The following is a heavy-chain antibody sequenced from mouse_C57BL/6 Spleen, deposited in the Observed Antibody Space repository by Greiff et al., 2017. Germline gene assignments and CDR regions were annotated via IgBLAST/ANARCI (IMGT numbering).Heavy chain of an antibody. J-gene: IGHJ2*01. Sequence: QVQLQQPGAELVMPGASVKLSCKASGYTFTSYWMHWVKQRPGQGLEWIGEIDPSDSYTNYNQKFKGKSTLTVDKSSSTAYMQLSSLTSEDSAVYYCARSHYSHFDYWGQGTTLTVSS. CDR2: IDPSDSYT. V-gene: IGHV1-69*01. CDR1: GYTFTSYW. CDR3: ARSHYSHFDY. D-gene: IGHD2-12*01.